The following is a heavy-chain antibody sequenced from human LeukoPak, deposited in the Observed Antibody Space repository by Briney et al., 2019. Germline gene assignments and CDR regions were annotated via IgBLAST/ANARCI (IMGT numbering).Heavy chain of an antibody. CDR1: GSTFTSYG. CDR3: AREGFSGGSCYQFRYL. V-gene: IGHV1-18*01. CDR2: FTAYNGNT. D-gene: IGHD2-15*01. Sequence: ASVKLSCTAAGSTFTSYGISWVRQAPGQGLGWMGWFTAYNGNTNYAQKLPGRVPMTTAPSTSTTSMELRSLRSEDTAMDDCAREGFSGGSCYQFRYLWGQGTLVTVSS. J-gene: IGHJ5*02.